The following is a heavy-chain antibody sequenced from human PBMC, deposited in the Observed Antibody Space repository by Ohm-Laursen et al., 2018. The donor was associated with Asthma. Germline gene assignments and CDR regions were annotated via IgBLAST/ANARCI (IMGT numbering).Heavy chain of an antibody. D-gene: IGHD1-26*01. V-gene: IGHV3-11*06. J-gene: IGHJ4*02. CDR2: ISSDSIHT. CDR3: ARPTREPRH. CDR1: GFTFSDYY. Sequence: SLRLSCTASGFTFSDYYMSWIRQALGKGLEYVSHISSDSIHTKYADSVKGRFTISRDNAKNSLYLQMNSLRADDTAVYYCARPTREPRHWGQGTPVTVSS.